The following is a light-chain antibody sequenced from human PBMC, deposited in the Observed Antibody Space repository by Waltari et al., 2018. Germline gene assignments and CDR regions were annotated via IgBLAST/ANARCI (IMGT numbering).Light chain of an antibody. CDR1: SSDIGGYNF. CDR3: SSYAGTKNPYV. J-gene: IGLJ1*01. Sequence: QSALTQPPSASGSAGQSVTISCTGTSSDIGGYNFVSWYQQHPGKVPKLIISEVNKRPSLVPVRFSGSKSGNTASLTVSGLQSEDEADYYCSSYAGTKNPYVFGTGTKVTVL. CDR2: EVN. V-gene: IGLV2-8*01.